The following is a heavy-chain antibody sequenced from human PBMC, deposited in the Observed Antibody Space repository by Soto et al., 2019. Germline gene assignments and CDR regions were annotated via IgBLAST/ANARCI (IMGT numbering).Heavy chain of an antibody. CDR1: GYPIPSTY. Sequence: GDSPMVSFQSSGYPIPSTYMPRVRQTPGKGLEWMVIINPSGGSTSYAQEFQGRVTMTRGTSTSTVYMVLSSLRSEDTAVYYCAALDCSSIRTIDAFDIWGQGTMVTVSS. J-gene: IGHJ3*02. D-gene: IGHD2-2*01. V-gene: IGHV1-46*03. CDR2: INPSGGST. CDR3: AALDCSSIRTIDAFDI.